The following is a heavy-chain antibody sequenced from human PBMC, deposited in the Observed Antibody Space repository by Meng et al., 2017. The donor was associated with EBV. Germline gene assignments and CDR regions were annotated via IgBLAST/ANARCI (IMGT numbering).Heavy chain of an antibody. CDR1: GFTVSRTY. D-gene: IGHD5-12*01. J-gene: IGHJ4*02. CDR2: IYSGGST. CDR3: AKHRLGPLDY. V-gene: IGHV3-53*01. Sequence: LWELGEVFILPGGSLSLSCAASGFTVSRTYMSWVRQAPGKGLEWVSVIYSGGSTYYADSVKGRFTISRDNSKNTLYLQMNSLRAEDTAVYYCAKHRLGPLDYWGQGTLVTVSS.